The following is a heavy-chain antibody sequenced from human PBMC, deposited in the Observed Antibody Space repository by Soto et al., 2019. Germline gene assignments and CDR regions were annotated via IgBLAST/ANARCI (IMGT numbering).Heavy chain of an antibody. D-gene: IGHD1-20*01. J-gene: IGHJ4*02. Sequence: EVQLLESGGGLVQPGGSLKLSCAASGFTFNNHAMTWVRQAPGKGLEWVSAMSGGVSTYYADSVKGRFTISRDNSKNALSLQMNNVRLGDTAVYYCARDYNGNRNFDYWGQGTLVTVSS. CDR1: GFTFNNHA. CDR3: ARDYNGNRNFDY. V-gene: IGHV3-23*01. CDR2: MSGGVST.